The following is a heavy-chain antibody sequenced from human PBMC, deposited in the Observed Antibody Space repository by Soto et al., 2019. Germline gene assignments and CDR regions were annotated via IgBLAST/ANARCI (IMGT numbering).Heavy chain of an antibody. V-gene: IGHV1-18*04. CDR1: GYTFTSYG. D-gene: IGHD4-17*01. CDR3: ASEYPIYGDYPYYYNGTDV. Sequence: GASVMVSCKASGYTFTSYGISWVPQAPGQGLEWMGWISASNGNTNYAQKLQGRVTMTTDTSTSTGYMELRSLRSDDTAVYYCASEYPIYGDYPYYYNGTDVWGEGTLVTGSS. J-gene: IGHJ6*04. CDR2: ISASNGNT.